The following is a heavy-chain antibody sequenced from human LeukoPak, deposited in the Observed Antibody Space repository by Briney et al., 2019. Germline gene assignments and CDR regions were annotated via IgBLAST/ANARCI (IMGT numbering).Heavy chain of an antibody. V-gene: IGHV1-69*05. CDR1: GGTFSSYA. Sequence: ASVKVSCKASGGTFSSYAISWVRQAPGQGLEWMGGIIPIFGTANYAQKFQGRVTMTRDTSTSTVYMELSSLRSEDTAVYYCARAPITSGPGYYFDYWGQGTLVTVSS. J-gene: IGHJ4*02. CDR2: IIPIFGTA. CDR3: ARAPITSGPGYYFDY. D-gene: IGHD1-14*01.